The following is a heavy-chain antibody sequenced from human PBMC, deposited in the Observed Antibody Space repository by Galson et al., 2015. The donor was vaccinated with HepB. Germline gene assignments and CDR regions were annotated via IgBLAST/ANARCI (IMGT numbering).Heavy chain of an antibody. J-gene: IGHJ4*02. CDR1: GFTVSSNY. CDR2: IYSGGST. CDR3: ARGVIHLAAAVPYFDY. V-gene: IGHV3-53*04. Sequence: SLRLSCAASGFTVSSNYMSWVRQAPGKGLEWVSVIYSGGSTYYADSVKGRFTISRHNSKNTLYLQMNSLRAEDTAVYYCARGVIHLAAAVPYFDYWGQGTLVTVSS. D-gene: IGHD6-13*01.